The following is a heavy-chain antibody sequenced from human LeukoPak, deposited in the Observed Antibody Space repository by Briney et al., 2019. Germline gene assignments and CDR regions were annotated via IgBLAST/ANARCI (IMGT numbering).Heavy chain of an antibody. Sequence: PSQTLSLTCTVSGGSISSGGYFWSWIRQPAGKGLEWIGRIYTSGSTNYNPSLNSRVTISVDTSTNQFSLRLTSVTAADTAVYYCARDFRNDFDYWGQGTLVTVSS. J-gene: IGHJ4*02. CDR2: IYTSGST. D-gene: IGHD1-14*01. CDR1: GGSISSGGYF. CDR3: ARDFRNDFDY. V-gene: IGHV4-61*02.